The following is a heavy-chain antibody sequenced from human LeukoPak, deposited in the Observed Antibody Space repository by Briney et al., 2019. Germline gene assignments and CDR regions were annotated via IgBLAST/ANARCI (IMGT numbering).Heavy chain of an antibody. J-gene: IGHJ4*02. CDR2: INPNSGST. CDR3: ARAYSGYEAFDY. V-gene: IGHV1-2*02. D-gene: IGHD5-12*01. CDR1: GYTFPGYY. Sequence: SVKVSCRASGYTFPGYYIHWVRQAPGQVLEWMGWINPNSGSTNYAQKFQGRVTMTRDTCITYMEVSRLRSDDTAVYYCARAYSGYEAFDYWGQGTLVTVSS.